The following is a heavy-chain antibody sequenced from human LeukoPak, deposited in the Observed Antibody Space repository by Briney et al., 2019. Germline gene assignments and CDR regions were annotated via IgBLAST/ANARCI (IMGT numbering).Heavy chain of an antibody. CDR3: ARATRLAYGGNSYYFDY. CDR2: IYYSGST. D-gene: IGHD4-23*01. V-gene: IGHV4-59*01. CDR1: GGSISSYY. Sequence: SETLSLTCTVSGGSISSYYWSWIRQPPGEGLEWIGYIYYSGSTNYNPSLKSRVTISVDTSKNQFSLKLSSVTAADTAVYYCARATRLAYGGNSYYFDYWGQGTLVTVSS. J-gene: IGHJ4*02.